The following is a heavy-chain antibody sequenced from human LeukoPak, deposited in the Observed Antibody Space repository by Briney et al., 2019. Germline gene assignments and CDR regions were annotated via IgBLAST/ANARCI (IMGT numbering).Heavy chain of an antibody. V-gene: IGHV1-46*01. CDR2: INPSGGST. CDR1: GYTFTSYY. CDR3: ARDNSVEDTAWWFDP. Sequence: ASVKASCKASGYTFTSYYMHWVRQAPGQRLEWMGIINPSGGSTSYAQKFQGRVTMTRDMSTSTDYMELSSLRSEDTAVYYCARDNSVEDTAWWFDPWGQGTLVTVSS. D-gene: IGHD4-23*01. J-gene: IGHJ5*02.